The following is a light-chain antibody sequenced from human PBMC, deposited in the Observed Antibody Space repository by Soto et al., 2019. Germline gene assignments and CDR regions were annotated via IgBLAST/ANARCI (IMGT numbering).Light chain of an antibody. J-gene: IGKJ2*01. CDR2: AAS. CDR3: QQSYTIPYT. V-gene: IGKV1-39*01. CDR1: QSISTY. Sequence: DIQMTQSPSSLPASVGDRVTLTCRASQSISTYLNWYQQKPGKAPKLLIYAASPLQSGVPSRLSGSGSGTDLPLTISSLQPEDFATYYCQQSYTIPYTFGQGPKLEIK.